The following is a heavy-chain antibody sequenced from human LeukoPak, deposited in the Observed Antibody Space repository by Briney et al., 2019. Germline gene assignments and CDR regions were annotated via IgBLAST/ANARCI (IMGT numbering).Heavy chain of an antibody. D-gene: IGHD3-22*01. Sequence: GESLKISCKGSGYSFTSYWIGWVRQMPGKGLEWMGIIYPGDSDTRYSPSFQGQVTISADKSISTAYLQWSSLKASDTAMYYCARTYYYDSSGYYWAQNYSDYWGQGTLVTVSS. J-gene: IGHJ4*02. CDR2: IYPGDSDT. V-gene: IGHV5-51*01. CDR1: GYSFTSYW. CDR3: ARTYYYDSSGYYWAQNYSDY.